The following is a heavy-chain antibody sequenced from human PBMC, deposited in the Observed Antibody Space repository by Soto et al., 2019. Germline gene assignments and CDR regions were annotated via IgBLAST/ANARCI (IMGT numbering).Heavy chain of an antibody. Sequence: DVQLVQSGGVVGEPGGSLRLSCEASGFTFDDYTMYWVRQRPGKSLEWDGLVSWDGSSTDSTESVKGRFTITRDNSRNSLYLQMSSLTPEDTAVYFCARGTVVTGFDYWGQGTLVIVS. V-gene: IGHV3-43*01. D-gene: IGHD2-21*02. J-gene: IGHJ4*02. CDR2: VSWDGSST. CDR3: ARGTVVTGFDY. CDR1: GFTFDDYT.